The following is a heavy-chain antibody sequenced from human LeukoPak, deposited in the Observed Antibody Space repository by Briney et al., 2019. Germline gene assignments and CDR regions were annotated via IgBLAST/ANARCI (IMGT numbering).Heavy chain of an antibody. D-gene: IGHD1-26*01. J-gene: IGHJ4*02. CDR3: ARDFNPAGSVSFDY. V-gene: IGHV1-2*02. CDR1: GYTFTGYY. Sequence: ASVKVSCKASGYTFTGYYMHWVRQAPGQGLEWMGWINPNSGGTNYAQKFQGRVTMTRDTSISTAYMELSRLRSDDTAVYYCARDFNPAGSVSFDYWGRGTLVTVSS. CDR2: INPNSGGT.